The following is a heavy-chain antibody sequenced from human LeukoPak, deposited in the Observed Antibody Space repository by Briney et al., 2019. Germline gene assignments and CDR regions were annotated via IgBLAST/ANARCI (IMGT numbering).Heavy chain of an antibody. CDR2: VYYSGST. V-gene: IGHV4-59*01. CDR3: ARAAYIGTTYYYYYMDV. Sequence: SETLSLTCAVYGGSFSGYYWSWIRQPPGEGLEWIGYVYYSGSTNYNPSLKSRVTISVDTSKNQFSLNLTSVTAADAAVYYCARAAYIGTTYYYYYMDVWGKGTTVTVSS. CDR1: GGSFSGYY. J-gene: IGHJ6*03. D-gene: IGHD1-26*01.